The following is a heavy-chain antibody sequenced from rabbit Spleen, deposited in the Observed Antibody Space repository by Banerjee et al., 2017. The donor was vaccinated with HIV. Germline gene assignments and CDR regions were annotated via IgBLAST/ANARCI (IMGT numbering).Heavy chain of an antibody. D-gene: IGHD4-1*01. V-gene: IGHV1S45*01. CDR1: GFSFSDNYV. J-gene: IGHJ4*01. Sequence: QEQLEESGGDLVKPGASLTLTCTASGFSFSDNYVMCWVRQAPGKGLEWIACIYAGSSGNTYSATWAKGRFTISKTSSTTVTLQMTSLTAADTATYFCARDLVAVTHSYAFNLWGQGTLVTVS. CDR3: ARDLVAVTHSYAFNL. CDR2: IYAGSSGNT.